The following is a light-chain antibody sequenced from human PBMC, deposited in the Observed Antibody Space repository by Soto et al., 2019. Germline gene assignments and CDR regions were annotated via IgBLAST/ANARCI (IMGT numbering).Light chain of an antibody. CDR1: QSISSY. J-gene: IGKJ5*01. CDR2: AAS. CDR3: QQTYSTLSLT. V-gene: IGKV1-39*01. Sequence: SPSSLSASVGDRVTITCRASQSISSYLNWYQQKPGKAPKLLIYAASSLQSGVPSRFSGSGSGTDFTLTISSLQPEDFATYYCQQTYSTLSLTCGPGTRLEIK.